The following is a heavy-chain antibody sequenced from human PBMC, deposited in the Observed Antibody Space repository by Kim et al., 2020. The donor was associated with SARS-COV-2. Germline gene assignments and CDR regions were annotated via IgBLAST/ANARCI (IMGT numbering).Heavy chain of an antibody. CDR3: AKDVWGYSGMDV. D-gene: IGHD3-16*02. CDR1: GFTFSTNA. Sequence: GGSLRLSCAASGFTFSTNAMGWVRQAPGRGLEWVSSISGNGESTFYADSVRGRFTISRDISKSTLYLQMNSLIAEDTALYYCAKDVWGYSGMDVWGQWTT. V-gene: IGHV3-23*01. CDR2: ISGNGEST. J-gene: IGHJ6*02.